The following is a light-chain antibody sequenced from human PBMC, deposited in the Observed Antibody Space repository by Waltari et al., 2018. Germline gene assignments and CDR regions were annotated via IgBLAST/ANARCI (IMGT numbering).Light chain of an antibody. Sequence: DIVMTQTPLSLPVTPGEPASISCRSSQSLLHSNGNTYLHWYLQKSGQSPRLLIYKVTNRESGVPDRFSGSGSGTDFTLKISRVEPEDVGVYYCMQSTKDPTFGQGTKVEFK. V-gene: IGKV2D-29*02. J-gene: IGKJ1*01. CDR3: MQSTKDPT. CDR1: QSLLHSNGNTY. CDR2: KVT.